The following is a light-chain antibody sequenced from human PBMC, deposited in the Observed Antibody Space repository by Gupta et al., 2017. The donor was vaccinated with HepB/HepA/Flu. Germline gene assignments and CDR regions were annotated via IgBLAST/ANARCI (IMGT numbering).Light chain of an antibody. Sequence: SVLTTPPSASGTPGPRVTISCSGGISNLRNHDLYWYQHFPGTAPKLLIYGNNQRPSGGPDRFSGSKSGTATALAISGLRAEDEADYFCAAWDDSLSSNWAFGGGTKLTVL. J-gene: IGLJ3*02. CDR2: GNN. CDR3: AAWDDSLSSNWA. V-gene: IGLV1-47*01. CDR1: ISNLRNHD.